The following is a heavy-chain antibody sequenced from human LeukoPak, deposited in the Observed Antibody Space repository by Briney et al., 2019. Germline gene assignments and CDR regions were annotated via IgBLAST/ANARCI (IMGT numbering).Heavy chain of an antibody. CDR2: IGIAGDP. V-gene: IGHV3-13*05. Sequence: GGSLRLSCAASGSTLSNYDMHWVRLAAGKGLEWVSLIGIAGDPYYPGSVKGRFTISRQNARNSLYLQMNNLRAGDTAVYYCARDLYSSSPGAGAFDIWGQGTMVTVSS. D-gene: IGHD6-6*01. CDR3: ARDLYSSSPGAGAFDI. CDR1: GSTLSNYD. J-gene: IGHJ3*02.